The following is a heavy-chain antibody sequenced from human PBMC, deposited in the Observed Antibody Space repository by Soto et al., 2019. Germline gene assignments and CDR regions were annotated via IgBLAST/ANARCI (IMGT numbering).Heavy chain of an antibody. CDR3: ARGSSIAGLYYGMDV. J-gene: IGHJ6*02. CDR1: GGSISSGGYY. D-gene: IGHD6-6*01. V-gene: IGHV4-31*03. Sequence: QVQLQESGPGLVKPSQTLSLTCTVSGGSISSGGYYWTWIRQHPGKGLGWIGYNYYSGITYYNPSLKSRVTXSXXXSXXQFSLKLSSVTAADTAVYYCARGSSIAGLYYGMDVWGQGTTVTVSS. CDR2: NYYSGIT.